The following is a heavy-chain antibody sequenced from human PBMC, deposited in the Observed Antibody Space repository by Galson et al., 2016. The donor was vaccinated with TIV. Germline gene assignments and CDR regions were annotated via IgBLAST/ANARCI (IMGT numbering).Heavy chain of an antibody. CDR3: ARDHPQGWGFDC. D-gene: IGHD3-16*01. CDR1: GFTFSSLS. J-gene: IGHJ4*02. Sequence: LRLSCAASGFTFSSLSMHWVRQAPGKGLEWVSSISNPGSFTPYPDSLKGQFTNSTDNAKNSAFLQMNSLRAEDTAVYYCARDHPQGWGFDCWGQGTLVTVSS. V-gene: IGHV3-21*01. CDR2: ISNPGSFT.